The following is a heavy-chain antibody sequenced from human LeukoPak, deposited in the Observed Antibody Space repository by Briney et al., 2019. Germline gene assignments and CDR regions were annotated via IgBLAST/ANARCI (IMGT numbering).Heavy chain of an antibody. D-gene: IGHD3-22*01. V-gene: IGHV3-48*01. CDR3: ARDRGYYDSSGYDFSLVSFDS. CDR1: GFSFSTYR. J-gene: IGHJ4*02. Sequence: RGGSLRLSRAPAGFSFSTYRVNWVRQARGEGLEWVSYISSTGNNKHYADSEEGRFTICRDFAKHSLYLQMNTQRVGDRAVFLCARDRGYYDSSGYDFSLVSFDSWGQGTLVTVSS. CDR2: ISSTGNNK.